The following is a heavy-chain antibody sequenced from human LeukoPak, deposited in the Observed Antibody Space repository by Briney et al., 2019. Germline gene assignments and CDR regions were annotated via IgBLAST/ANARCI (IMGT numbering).Heavy chain of an antibody. J-gene: IGHJ4*02. CDR2: MNPNSGNT. CDR1: GYTFTSYD. V-gene: IGHV1-8*01. CDR3: ARGLSSNWYEGVDY. Sequence: ASVKVSCKASGYTFTSYDINWVRQAPGQGLEWMGWMNPNSGNTGYAQKFQGRVTMTRNTSISTAYMELSSLRSEDTAVYYCARGLSSNWYEGVDYWGQGTLVTVSS. D-gene: IGHD6-13*01.